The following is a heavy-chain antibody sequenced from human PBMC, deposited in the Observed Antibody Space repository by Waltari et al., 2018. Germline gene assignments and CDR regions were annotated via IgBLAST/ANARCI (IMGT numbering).Heavy chain of an antibody. V-gene: IGHV3-48*01. J-gene: IGHJ4*02. Sequence: EVQLVESGGGLVQPGGSLRLSCAASGFTFSSYSMNWVRQAPGKGLEWVSYISSSSSTIYYADSVKGRFTISRDNAKNSLYLQMNSLRAEDTAVYYCARDLDGQERGTDYWGQGTLVTVSS. D-gene: IGHD1-1*01. CDR3: ARDLDGQERGTDY. CDR1: GFTFSSYS. CDR2: ISSSSSTI.